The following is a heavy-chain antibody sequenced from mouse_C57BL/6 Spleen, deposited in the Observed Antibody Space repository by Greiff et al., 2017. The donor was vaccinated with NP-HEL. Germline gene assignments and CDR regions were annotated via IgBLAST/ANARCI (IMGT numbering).Heavy chain of an antibody. CDR1: GYTFTEYT. CDR3: ARHEDLDYGGFYYFDY. J-gene: IGHJ2*01. CDR2: FYPGSGSI. Sequence: QVQLQQSGAELVKPGASVKLSCKASGYTFTEYTIHWVKQRSGQGLEWIGWFYPGSGSIKYNEKFKDKATLTADKSSSTVYMELSRLTSEDSAVYFCARHEDLDYGGFYYFDYWGQGTTLTVSS. V-gene: IGHV1-62-2*01. D-gene: IGHD2-4*01.